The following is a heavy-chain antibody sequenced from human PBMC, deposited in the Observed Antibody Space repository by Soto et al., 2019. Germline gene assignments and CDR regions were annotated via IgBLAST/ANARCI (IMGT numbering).Heavy chain of an antibody. Sequence: DVQLLESGGGLVQPEGSLRLSCAASGFTFSSYAMGWVRQGPGKGLEWVAVVSIGGSTHYADSVRGRFTISRDNSKNTLSLQRNGLTAEDRPVYFCASRRGAGGHFDYWGQGALVTVSS. J-gene: IGHJ4*02. V-gene: IGHV3-23*01. CDR1: GFTFSSYA. CDR3: ASRRGAGGHFDY. CDR2: VSIGGST. D-gene: IGHD2-15*01.